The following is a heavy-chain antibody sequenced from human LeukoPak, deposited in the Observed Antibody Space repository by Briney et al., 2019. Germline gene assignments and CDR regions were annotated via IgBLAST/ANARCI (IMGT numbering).Heavy chain of an antibody. Sequence: SGTLSLTCAVSGGSISSNNWWSWVRQLPGKGLEWIGEIYHSGSTNYNPSLKSRVTISVDKSKNQFSLKLSSVTAADTAVYYCARDPRDGYAFDYWGQGTLVTVSS. CDR1: GGSISSNNW. D-gene: IGHD5-24*01. V-gene: IGHV4-4*02. CDR3: ARDPRDGYAFDY. J-gene: IGHJ4*02. CDR2: IYHSGST.